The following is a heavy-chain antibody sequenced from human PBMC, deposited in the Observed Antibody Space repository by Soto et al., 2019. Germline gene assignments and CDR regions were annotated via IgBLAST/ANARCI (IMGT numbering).Heavy chain of an antibody. J-gene: IGHJ5*02. CDR2: IFYNGTT. CDR1: GGFISTYF. V-gene: IGHV4-59*01. Sequence: SETLSLTCTVSGGFISTYFWSWIRQVPGKGPEWIGYIFYNGTTNYNHSLKSRVTMSVDTSKNQFSLKLNSVTAADTAVYYCARSPPQIRCGVLWFDPWGTGTQLTVSS. D-gene: IGHD1-26*01. CDR3: ARSPPQIRCGVLWFDP.